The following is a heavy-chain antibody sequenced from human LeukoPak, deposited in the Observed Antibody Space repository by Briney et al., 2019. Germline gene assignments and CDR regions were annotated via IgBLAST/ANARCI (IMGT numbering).Heavy chain of an antibody. CDR2: IYYSGST. D-gene: IGHD6-13*01. V-gene: IGHV4-59*01. CDR3: ARALGVAAAGIIWFDP. CDR1: GGSISSYY. J-gene: IGHJ5*02. Sequence: PSETLSLTCTVSGGSISSYYWSWIRQPPGKGLEWIGYIYYSGSTNYSPSLKSRVTISVDTSKNQFSLKLSSVTAADTAVYYCARALGVAAAGIIWFDPWGQGTLVTVSS.